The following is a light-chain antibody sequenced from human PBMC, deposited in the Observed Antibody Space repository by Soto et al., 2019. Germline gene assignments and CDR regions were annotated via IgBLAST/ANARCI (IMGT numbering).Light chain of an antibody. V-gene: IGKV1-5*01. J-gene: IGKJ1*01. CDR1: QSISSW. CDR2: DAS. CDR3: QQYNSYSRT. Sequence: IHITHSPSTLSASVVDIVTITCRASQSISSWLAWYQQKPGKAPKLLIYDASSLESGVPSRFSGSGSGTEFTLTISSLQNDDFATYYCQQYNSYSRTFGQGTKVDIK.